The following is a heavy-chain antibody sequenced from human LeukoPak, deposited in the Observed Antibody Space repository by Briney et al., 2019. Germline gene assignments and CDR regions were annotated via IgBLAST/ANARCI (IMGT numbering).Heavy chain of an antibody. D-gene: IGHD6-13*01. CDR1: GFTSSSYG. CDR3: ARDAAGPYAEYFQH. Sequence: PGRSPRLSCAASGFTSSSYGMHWVRQAPGKGLEWVAVIWYDGSNKYYADSVKGRFTISRDNSKNTLYLQMNSLRAEDTAVYYCARDAAGPYAEYFQHWGQGTLVTVSS. CDR2: IWYDGSNK. J-gene: IGHJ1*01. V-gene: IGHV3-33*01.